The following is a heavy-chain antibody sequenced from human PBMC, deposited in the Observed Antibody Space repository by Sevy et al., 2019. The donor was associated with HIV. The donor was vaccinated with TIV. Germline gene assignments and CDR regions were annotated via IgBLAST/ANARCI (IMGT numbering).Heavy chain of an antibody. V-gene: IGHV1-2*02. CDR3: ARGYCTSTSCYYWFDP. J-gene: IGHJ5*02. CDR1: GYTFTGYS. CDR2: INHNSGGT. D-gene: IGHD2-2*01. Sequence: ASVKVSCKASGYTFTGYSMHWVRQAPGQGLEWMGWINHNSGGTNYAQKFQGRVTMTRDTSISTAYMELSRLRTDDTAVYYCARGYCTSTSCYYWFDPWGQGTLVTVSS.